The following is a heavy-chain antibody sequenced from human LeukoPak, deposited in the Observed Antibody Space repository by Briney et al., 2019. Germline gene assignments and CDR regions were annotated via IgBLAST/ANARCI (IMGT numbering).Heavy chain of an antibody. CDR1: GFTFSSYG. CDR3: AKGEGSGSYYDIFYYYYGMDV. V-gene: IGHV3-30*18. D-gene: IGHD3-10*01. Sequence: GGSLRLSCAASGFTFSSYGMHWVRQAPGKGLEWVVVISYDGSNKYYADSVKGRFTISRDNSKNTLYLQMNSLRAEDTAVYYCAKGEGSGSYYDIFYYYYGMDVWGKGTTVTVSS. CDR2: ISYDGSNK. J-gene: IGHJ6*04.